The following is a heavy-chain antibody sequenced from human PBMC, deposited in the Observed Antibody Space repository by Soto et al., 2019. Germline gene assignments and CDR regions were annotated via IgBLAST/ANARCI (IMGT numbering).Heavy chain of an antibody. CDR2: ISGSGGST. D-gene: IGHD3-22*01. J-gene: IGHJ6*02. Sequence: GGSLRLSCAASGFTFSSYTMSWVRQAPGKGLEWVSAISGSGGSTYYADSVKGRFTISRDNSKNTLYLQMNSLRAEDTAVYYCAKHQLHSSGYYYYYGMDVWGQGTTVTVSS. CDR3: AKHQLHSSGYYYYYGMDV. CDR1: GFTFSSYT. V-gene: IGHV3-23*01.